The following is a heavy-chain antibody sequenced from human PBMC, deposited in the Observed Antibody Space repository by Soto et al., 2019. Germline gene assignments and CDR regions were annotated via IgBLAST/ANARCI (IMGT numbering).Heavy chain of an antibody. CDR3: ARQISYSSSSVVWYY. Sequence: GASVKVSCKTSGYTFTDYGISWVRQAPGQGPEWMGWISPYNGNTNYAQKLQGRVTMTTDKSISTAYLQWSSLKASDTAMYYCARQISYSSSSVVWYYWGQGTLVTVSS. CDR1: GYTFTDYG. V-gene: IGHV1-18*01. J-gene: IGHJ4*02. CDR2: ISPYNGNT. D-gene: IGHD6-13*01.